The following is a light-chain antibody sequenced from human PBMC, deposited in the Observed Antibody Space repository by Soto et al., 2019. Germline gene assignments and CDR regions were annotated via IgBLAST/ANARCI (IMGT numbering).Light chain of an antibody. CDR3: GTWDSSLSAYV. CDR2: MND. J-gene: IGLJ1*01. CDR1: TSNILRNY. Sequence: QSALTQPPSASGNPGQRLTISCSGSTSNILRNYVYWYRQLPGTAPRLLISMNDQRPSGVPDRFSGSKSGTSATLGITGLQTGDEADYYCGTWDSSLSAYVFGTGTKVTVL. V-gene: IGLV1-47*01.